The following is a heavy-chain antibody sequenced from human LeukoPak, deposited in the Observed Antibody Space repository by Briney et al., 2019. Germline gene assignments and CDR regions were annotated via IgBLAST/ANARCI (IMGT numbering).Heavy chain of an antibody. J-gene: IGHJ6*02. Sequence: VASVKVSCKASGYTFTSYGISWVRQAPGQGLEWMGWISAYNGNTNYAQKLQGRVTMTTDTSTSTAYMGLRSLRSDDTAVYYCARGGGSYYYYYGMDVWGQGTTVTVSS. CDR2: ISAYNGNT. CDR3: ARGGGSYYYYYGMDV. D-gene: IGHD2-15*01. V-gene: IGHV1-18*01. CDR1: GYTFTSYG.